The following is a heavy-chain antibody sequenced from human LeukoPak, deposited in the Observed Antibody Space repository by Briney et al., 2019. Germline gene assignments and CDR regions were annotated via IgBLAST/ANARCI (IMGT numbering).Heavy chain of an antibody. D-gene: IGHD6-19*01. V-gene: IGHV4-39*07. CDR3: ARDSLEVTQQWDAFDI. CDR1: GGSSSSSSSF. CDR2: IYYSGST. J-gene: IGHJ3*02. Sequence: PSETPSRTCTVSGGSSSSSSSFCGLLRPPPGKGLGWIGSIYYSGSTYYNPSLKSRVTISVDTSKNQFSLKMISLTAADTAVYYCARDSLEVTQQWDAFDIWGQGTMVTVSS.